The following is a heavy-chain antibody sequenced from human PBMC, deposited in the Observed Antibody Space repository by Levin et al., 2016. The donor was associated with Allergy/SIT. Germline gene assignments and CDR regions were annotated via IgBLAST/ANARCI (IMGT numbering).Heavy chain of an antibody. CDR3: ARDWDYYDSSSYWGMDV. CDR2: INPNSGGT. D-gene: IGHD3-22*01. V-gene: IGHV1-2*02. J-gene: IGHJ6*02. CDR1: GYSFTGYF. Sequence: ASVKVSCKASGYSFTGYFIHWVRQAPGQGLEWMGWINPNSGGTNYAQKFQGRVTMTRDTSINTAYMELSSLRSDDTAVYYCARDWDYYDSSSYWGMDVWGQGTTVTVSS.